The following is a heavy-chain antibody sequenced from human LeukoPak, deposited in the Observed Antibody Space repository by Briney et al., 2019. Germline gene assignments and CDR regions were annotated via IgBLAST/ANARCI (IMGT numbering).Heavy chain of an antibody. CDR2: IYHSGRT. Sequence: SETLSLTCTVSGGSISSYYWSWIRQPPGKGLEWIGSIYHSGRTFYNPSLKSRVTISVDTSKNQFSLKLSSVTAADTAVYYCARAPSGSYPFDYWGQGTLVTVSS. CDR3: ARAPSGSYPFDY. D-gene: IGHD1-26*01. J-gene: IGHJ4*02. CDR1: GGSISSYY. V-gene: IGHV4-38-2*02.